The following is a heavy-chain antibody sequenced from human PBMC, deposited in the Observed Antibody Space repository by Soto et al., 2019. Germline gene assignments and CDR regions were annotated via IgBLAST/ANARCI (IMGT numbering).Heavy chain of an antibody. CDR3: AKDPGGQAVSLDY. J-gene: IGHJ4*02. Sequence: QVPLVESGGGVVQHGRSLRLSCAASGFTFSSYGMHWVRQAPGKGLEWVAVISYAGSNKYYADSVKGRFTISRDNSKNTLYLQMNSLRAEDTAVYYCAKDPGGQAVSLDYWGQGTLVTVAS. V-gene: IGHV3-30*18. CDR1: GFTFSSYG. D-gene: IGHD6-19*01. CDR2: ISYAGSNK.